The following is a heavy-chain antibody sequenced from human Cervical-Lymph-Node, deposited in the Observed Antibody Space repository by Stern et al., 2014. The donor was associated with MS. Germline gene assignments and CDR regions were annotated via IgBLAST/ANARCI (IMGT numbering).Heavy chain of an antibody. CDR3: ARATPGTPAY. V-gene: IGHV3-11*01. CDR1: GFDFSDYY. D-gene: IGHD6-13*01. J-gene: IGHJ4*02. Sequence: VQLEESGGGSIKPGASLRLSCAASGFDFSDYYMSWIRQAPGKGLAGLSYIRHDGDAIYYAYSVNGRFTVSRDNAKKSLSLQMSSLRADDTAVYYCARATPGTPAYWGQGTLVIVSS. CDR2: IRHDGDAI.